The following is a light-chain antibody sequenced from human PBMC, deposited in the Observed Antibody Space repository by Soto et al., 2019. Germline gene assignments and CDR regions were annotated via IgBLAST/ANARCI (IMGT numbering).Light chain of an antibody. CDR1: QSITSTY. CDR2: GGS. V-gene: IGKV3-20*01. J-gene: IGKJ5*01. CDR3: QQYSVSPIS. Sequence: EFVLTQSPGTLSLSPGERATLSCRASQSITSTYFTWYQQRPGQAPRLLIYGGSNRATGIPDRFSGSGSGTDFPLTISRLEPEDFAVYYCQQYSVSPISFGQGTRLEIK.